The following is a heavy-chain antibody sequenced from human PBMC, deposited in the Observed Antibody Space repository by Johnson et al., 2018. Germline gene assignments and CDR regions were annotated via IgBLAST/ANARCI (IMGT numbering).Heavy chain of an antibody. Sequence: VQLVQSGGGVVQPGRSLRLSCAASGFTFDDYAMHWVRQAPGKGLEWVSGISWNSVSIGYVDSVKGRFTISRDNAKNSLYLQMNSLRAEDTAGYYCAGDGTYADPFYYYYGMDVWGQGTTVTVSS. J-gene: IGHJ6*02. CDR1: GFTFDDYA. V-gene: IGHV3-9*01. CDR2: ISWNSVSI. CDR3: AGDGTYADPFYYYYGMDV. D-gene: IGHD2-8*01.